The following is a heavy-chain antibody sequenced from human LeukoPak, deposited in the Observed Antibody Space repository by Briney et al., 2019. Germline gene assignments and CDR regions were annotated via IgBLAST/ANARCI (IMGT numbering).Heavy chain of an antibody. D-gene: IGHD4-23*01. CDR1: GFSFSSYG. V-gene: IGHV3-23*01. CDR3: AKNIGGFDD. J-gene: IGHJ4*02. Sequence: GGTLRLSCEAPGFSFSSYGMSRVRQAPGEGLGWVSGFRASDGGRYYADSVKGRFTISRDNSKNTLYLQMNSLRAEDTAVYYCAKNIGGFDDWGQGTLVTVSS. CDR2: FRASDGGR.